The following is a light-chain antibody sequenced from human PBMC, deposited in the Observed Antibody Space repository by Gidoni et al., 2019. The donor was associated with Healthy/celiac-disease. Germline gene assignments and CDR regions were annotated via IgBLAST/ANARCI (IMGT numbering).Light chain of an antibody. Sequence: DIAMTQSPDSMAGSLGERATINCKSSQSVLYSSNNKNYLAWYQQKPGQPPKPLIYWASTRESGVPDRFSGSGSGTDFTLTISSLQAEDVAVYYCLQYYSTPWTFGQGTKVEIK. V-gene: IGKV4-1*01. CDR1: QSVLYSSNNKNY. J-gene: IGKJ1*01. CDR3: LQYYSTPWT. CDR2: WAS.